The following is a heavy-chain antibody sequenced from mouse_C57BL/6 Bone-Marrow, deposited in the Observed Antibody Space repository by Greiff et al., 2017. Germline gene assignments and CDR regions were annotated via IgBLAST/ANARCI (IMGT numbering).Heavy chain of an antibody. V-gene: IGHV1-15*01. D-gene: IGHD1-1*01. J-gene: IGHJ2*01. CDR2: IDPETGGT. Sequence: QVQLQQSGAELVRPGASVTLSCKASGYTFTDYEMHWVKQTPVHGLEWIGAIDPETGGTAYNQKFKGKAILTADKSSRTAYMELRSLTSEDSAVYYCTPIRYDFDYWGQGTTLTVSS. CDR1: GYTFTDYE. CDR3: TPIRYDFDY.